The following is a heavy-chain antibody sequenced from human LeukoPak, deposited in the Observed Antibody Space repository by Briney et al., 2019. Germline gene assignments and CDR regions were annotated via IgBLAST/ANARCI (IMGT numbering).Heavy chain of an antibody. D-gene: IGHD6-19*01. Sequence: GGSLRLSCAASGFTFSSYEMNGVRQAPGKGLEWVSYISSSGSTIYYADSVKGRFTISRDNAKNSLYLQMNSLRAEDTAVYYCARDLAVAGNMWGQGTLVTVSS. V-gene: IGHV3-48*03. CDR1: GFTFSSYE. J-gene: IGHJ4*02. CDR3: ARDLAVAGNM. CDR2: ISSSGSTI.